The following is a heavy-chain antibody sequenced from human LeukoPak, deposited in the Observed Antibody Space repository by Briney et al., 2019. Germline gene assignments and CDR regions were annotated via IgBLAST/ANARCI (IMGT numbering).Heavy chain of an antibody. J-gene: IGHJ6*03. CDR3: ARPSRSGSYSPRYYYYYYMDV. D-gene: IGHD1-26*01. Sequence: PGGSLRLSCAASGFTFSSYSMNWVRQAPGKGLEWVSYISSSSSTIYYADSVKGRFTISRDNAKNSLYLQMNSLRAEDTAVYYCARPSRSGSYSPRYYYYYYMDVWGKGTTVTVSS. CDR1: GFTFSSYS. CDR2: ISSSSSTI. V-gene: IGHV3-48*01.